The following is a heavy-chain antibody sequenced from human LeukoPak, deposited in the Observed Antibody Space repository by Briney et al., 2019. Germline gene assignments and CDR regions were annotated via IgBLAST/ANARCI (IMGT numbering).Heavy chain of an antibody. CDR2: IYYSGST. J-gene: IGHJ4*02. V-gene: IGHV4-30-4*01. D-gene: IGHD6-13*01. CDR3: ARTPYSSSPDY. CDR1: GGSFSGYY. Sequence: SETLSLTCAVYGGSFSGYYWSWIRQPPGKGLEWIGYIYYSGSTYYNPSLKSRVTISVDTSKNQFSLKLSSVTAADTAVYYCARTPYSSSPDYWGQGTLVTVSS.